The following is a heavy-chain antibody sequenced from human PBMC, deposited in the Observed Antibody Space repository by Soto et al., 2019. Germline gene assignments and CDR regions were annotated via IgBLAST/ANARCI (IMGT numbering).Heavy chain of an antibody. CDR3: TTGWSSKDY. J-gene: IGHJ4*02. V-gene: IGHV3-15*01. Sequence: GGSLRLSCAACGFISSNAWMSWVRQAPGKGLEWVGRIKSKADGGTTNYAAPVKGRFNISRDGSKNTLYLQMNGLKTEDTAVYYCTTGWSSKDYWGQGTLVTVSS. D-gene: IGHD3-3*01. CDR2: IKSKADGGTT. CDR1: GFISSNAW.